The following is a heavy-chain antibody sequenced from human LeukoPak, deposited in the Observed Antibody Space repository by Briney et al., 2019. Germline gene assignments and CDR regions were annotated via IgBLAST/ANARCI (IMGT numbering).Heavy chain of an antibody. V-gene: IGHV3-11*01. CDR2: ISSSGSTI. J-gene: IGHJ4*02. D-gene: IGHD3-9*01. Sequence: PGGSLRLSCAASGFTFSDYYMSWIRQAPGKGLEWVSYISSSGSTIYYADSVKGRFTISRDNAKNSLYLQMNSLKTEDTAVYYCTTEYSYDILTGYSVVDYWGQGTLVTVSS. CDR3: TTEYSYDILTGYSVVDY. CDR1: GFTFSDYY.